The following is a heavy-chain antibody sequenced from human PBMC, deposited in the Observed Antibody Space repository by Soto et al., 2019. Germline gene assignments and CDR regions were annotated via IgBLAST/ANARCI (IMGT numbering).Heavy chain of an antibody. J-gene: IGHJ5*02. CDR1: GGTFSSYT. Sequence: GASVKVSCKASGGTFSSYTISWVRQAPGQGLEWMGRIIPILGIANYAQKFQGRVTITADKSTSTAYMELSSLRSEDTAVYYCARAVSSRIAAASGLFDPWGQGSLVTVSS. D-gene: IGHD6-13*01. CDR2: IIPILGIA. V-gene: IGHV1-69*02. CDR3: ARAVSSRIAAASGLFDP.